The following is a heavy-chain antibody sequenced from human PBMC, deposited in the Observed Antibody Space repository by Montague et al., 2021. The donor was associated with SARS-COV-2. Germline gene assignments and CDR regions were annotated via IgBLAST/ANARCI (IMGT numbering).Heavy chain of an antibody. Sequence: SETLSLTCTVSGGSISSYYWSWIRQPPGKGLEWIRYMSYSGTTNYNPSLRSRLTMSIDTSKDQLSLKSSSLTAADAAVYYCARGRDQLGWFDPWGQGTLVTVSS. V-gene: IGHV4-59*01. CDR3: ARGRDQLGWFDP. CDR2: MSYSGTT. D-gene: IGHD7-27*01. J-gene: IGHJ5*02. CDR1: GGSISSYY.